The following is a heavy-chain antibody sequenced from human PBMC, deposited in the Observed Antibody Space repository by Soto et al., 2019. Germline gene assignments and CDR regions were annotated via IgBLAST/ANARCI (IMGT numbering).Heavy chain of an antibody. CDR1: NGSFRGYY. Sequence: QVQRQQWGAGLLKPSETLSLTCAVYNGSFRGYYWSWFRQSPGKGLEWIAEIDHRGSTNYNPSLKSRVTIAVDVSKNQCSLRLSSVTAAATAVYYCSEGGWVFDCWGQGTVVTVSS. CDR2: IDHRGST. CDR3: SEGGWVFDC. J-gene: IGHJ4*02. V-gene: IGHV4-34*01. D-gene: IGHD6-19*01.